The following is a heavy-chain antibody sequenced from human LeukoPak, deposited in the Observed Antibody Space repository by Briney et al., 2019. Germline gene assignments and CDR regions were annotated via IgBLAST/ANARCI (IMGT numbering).Heavy chain of an antibody. CDR2: INLDGSEI. D-gene: IGHD3-22*01. J-gene: IGHJ4*02. V-gene: IGHV3-7*03. Sequence: GGSLRLSCEPPGFFFWHPWMSWVRQAPGKGLHWVANINLDGSEINYLGSLTGRLTISRDNAKDSLYLQMNGLRAEDTAVYFCVRDRGYSTIDYWGQGPLVTVSS. CDR3: VRDRGYSTIDY. CDR1: GFFFWHPW.